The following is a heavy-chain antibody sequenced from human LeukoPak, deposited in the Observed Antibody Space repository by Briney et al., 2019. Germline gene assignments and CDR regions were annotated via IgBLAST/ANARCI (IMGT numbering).Heavy chain of an antibody. Sequence: GGSLRLSCAASGFTFTTYAMTWVRQAPGKGLEWVSSLSSSSTYVYYADSVKGRFTISRDNAKNSLYLQMNSLRAEDTAVYYCATVRCSGGSCFYNFDHWGQGSLVTVSS. V-gene: IGHV3-21*01. D-gene: IGHD2-15*01. CDR3: ATVRCSGGSCFYNFDH. CDR1: GFTFTTYA. J-gene: IGHJ4*02. CDR2: LSSSSTYV.